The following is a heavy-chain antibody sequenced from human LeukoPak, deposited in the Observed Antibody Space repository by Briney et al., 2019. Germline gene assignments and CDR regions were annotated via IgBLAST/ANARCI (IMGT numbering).Heavy chain of an antibody. V-gene: IGHV4-59*01. Sequence: SETLSLTCTVSGGSISSYYWSWIRQPPGKGLEWIGYIYYSGSTNYNPSLKSRVTISVDTSKNQFSLKLGSVTAADTAVYYCAREYIAEPWWFDPWGQGTLVTVSS. D-gene: IGHD1-14*01. CDR1: GGSISSYY. J-gene: IGHJ5*02. CDR3: AREYIAEPWWFDP. CDR2: IYYSGST.